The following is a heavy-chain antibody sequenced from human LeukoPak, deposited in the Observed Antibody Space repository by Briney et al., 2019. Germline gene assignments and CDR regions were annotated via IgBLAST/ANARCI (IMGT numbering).Heavy chain of an antibody. J-gene: IGHJ4*02. CDR3: ASRPRDAAALDY. Sequence: GGSLRLSCVASGFTVSGVYMSWVRQAPGQGLDWVSVIYSDDSTYYADSVKGRFTISRDNSKNTLSLQMNSLRAEDTAVYYCASRPRDAAALDYWGQGTLVTVSS. CDR2: IYSDDST. CDR1: GFTVSGVY. V-gene: IGHV3-53*01. D-gene: IGHD6-13*01.